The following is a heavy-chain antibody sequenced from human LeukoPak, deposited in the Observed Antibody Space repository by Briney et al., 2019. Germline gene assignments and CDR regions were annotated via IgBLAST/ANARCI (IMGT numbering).Heavy chain of an antibody. CDR2: MSYDGSNK. D-gene: IGHD4-11*01. V-gene: IGHV3-30-3*01. CDR3: ARDWSSKYPFYYGMDV. CDR1: GFTFSSYA. J-gene: IGHJ6*02. Sequence: PGGSLRLSCAASGFTFSSYAMHWVRQAPGKGLEWMAVMSYDGSNKYYADFVKGRFTISRDNSKNTLYLQMNSLRAEDTAVYYCARDWSSKYPFYYGMDVWGQGTTVTVSS.